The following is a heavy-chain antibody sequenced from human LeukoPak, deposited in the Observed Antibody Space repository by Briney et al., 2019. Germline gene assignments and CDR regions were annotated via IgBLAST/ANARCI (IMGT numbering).Heavy chain of an antibody. CDR1: GGSISSGDYY. Sequence: SQTLSLTCTVSGGSISSGDYYWSWIRQPPGKGLEWIGYIYYSGSTYYNPSLKSRVTISVDTSRNQFSLKLSSVTAADTAVYYCARDFSGSGHFDYWGQGTLVTVSS. D-gene: IGHD2-15*01. V-gene: IGHV4-30-4*01. J-gene: IGHJ4*02. CDR3: ARDFSGSGHFDY. CDR2: IYYSGST.